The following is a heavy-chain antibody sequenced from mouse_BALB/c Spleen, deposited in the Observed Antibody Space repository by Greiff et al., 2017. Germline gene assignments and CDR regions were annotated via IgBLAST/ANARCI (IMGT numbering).Heavy chain of an antibody. V-gene: IGHV2-5-1*01. CDR1: GFSLTSYG. D-gene: IGHD2-14*01. Sequence: VQRVESGPSLVQPSQSLSITCTVSGFSLTSYGVHWVRQSPGKGLEWLGVIWRGGSTDYNAAFMSRLSITKDNSKSQVFFKMNSLQADDTAIYYCALGGVRTGTDYYAMDYWGQGTSVTVSS. J-gene: IGHJ4*01. CDR2: IWRGGST. CDR3: ALGGVRTGTDYYAMDY.